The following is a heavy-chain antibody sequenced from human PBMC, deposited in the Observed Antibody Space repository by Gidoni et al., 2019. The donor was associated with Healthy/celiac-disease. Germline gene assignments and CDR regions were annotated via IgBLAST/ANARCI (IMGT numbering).Heavy chain of an antibody. CDR1: GGTFSSYT. Sequence: QVQLVPSGAEVKKPGSSVKVSCKASGGTFSSYTISWVRPAPGQGLEWLGRIIPILGIANYAQKFQGRVTITADKSTSTAYMELSSLRSEDTAVYYCARAKYSSSWYEGGGYYYYYGMDVWGQGTTVTVSS. CDR3: ARAKYSSSWYEGGGYYYYYGMDV. CDR2: IIPILGIA. D-gene: IGHD6-13*01. V-gene: IGHV1-69*02. J-gene: IGHJ6*02.